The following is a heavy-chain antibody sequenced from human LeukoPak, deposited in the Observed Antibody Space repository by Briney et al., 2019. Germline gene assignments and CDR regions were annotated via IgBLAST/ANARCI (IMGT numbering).Heavy chain of an antibody. Sequence: GGSLRLSCAVSGFTFSTDWMHWVRQAPGKGLEWVSSISSSSSYIYYADSVKGRFTISRDNAKNSLYLQMNSLRAEDTAVYYCARAAYGSGSYYSDWGQGTLVTVSS. V-gene: IGHV3-21*01. D-gene: IGHD3-10*01. CDR3: ARAAYGSGSYYSD. J-gene: IGHJ4*02. CDR1: GFTFSTDW. CDR2: ISSSSSYI.